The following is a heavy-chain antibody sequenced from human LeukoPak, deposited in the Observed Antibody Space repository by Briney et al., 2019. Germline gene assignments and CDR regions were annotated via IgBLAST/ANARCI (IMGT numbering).Heavy chain of an antibody. V-gene: IGHV4-59*08. J-gene: IGHJ4*02. CDR2: IYYSGST. D-gene: IGHD4-23*01. Sequence: SETLSLTCTVSGGSISSYYWSWIRQPPGKGLEWIGYIYYSGSTNYNPSLKSRVTISVDTSKNQFSLKLSSVTAADTAVYYCARAETTVVTFLDYWGQGTLVTVSS. CDR3: ARAETTVVTFLDY. CDR1: GGSISSYY.